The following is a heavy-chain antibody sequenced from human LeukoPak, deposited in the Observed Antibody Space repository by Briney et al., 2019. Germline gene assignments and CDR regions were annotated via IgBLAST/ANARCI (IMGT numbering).Heavy chain of an antibody. D-gene: IGHD3-22*01. V-gene: IGHV4-4*07. Sequence: SETLSLTCTVSGASISSYYWSWIRQPAGKGLEWIGRIYTSGRTNYNPSLKSRVTISVDKSGNQFSLKLSSVTAADTAVYYCARGNYYDSRNAFDIWGKGTKVTVSS. CDR3: ARGNYYDSRNAFDI. J-gene: IGHJ3*02. CDR2: IYTSGRT. CDR1: GASISSYY.